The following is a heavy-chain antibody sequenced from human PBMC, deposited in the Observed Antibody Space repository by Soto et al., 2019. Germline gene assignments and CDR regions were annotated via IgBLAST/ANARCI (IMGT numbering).Heavy chain of an antibody. D-gene: IGHD5-18*01. J-gene: IGHJ6*02. Sequence: EVQLVESGGGLVKPGGSLRLSCAASGFTFSNAWMSWVRQAPGKGLEWVGRIKSKTDGGTTDYAAPVKGRFTISRDDSKNTLYPQMNSLKTEDTAVYYCTSSGYSYGYADYYYGMDVWGQGTTVTVSS. CDR1: GFTFSNAW. CDR2: IKSKTDGGTT. V-gene: IGHV3-15*01. CDR3: TSSGYSYGYADYYYGMDV.